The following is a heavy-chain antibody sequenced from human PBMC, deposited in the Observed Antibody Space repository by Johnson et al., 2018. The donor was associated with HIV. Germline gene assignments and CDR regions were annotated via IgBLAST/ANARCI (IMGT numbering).Heavy chain of an antibody. Sequence: QVQLVESGGGLVQPGGSLRLSCAASGFTFSDYYMNWIRQAPGKGLEWLSNISSGGSVRYYADSVKGRFTISRDNSRDTVHLQMNSLRPEDTAVYYCVRGGQWGATDAFDVWGQGTMVTVSS. CDR3: VRGGQWGATDAFDV. D-gene: IGHD6-19*01. J-gene: IGHJ3*01. CDR2: ISSGGSVR. V-gene: IGHV3-11*04. CDR1: GFTFSDYY.